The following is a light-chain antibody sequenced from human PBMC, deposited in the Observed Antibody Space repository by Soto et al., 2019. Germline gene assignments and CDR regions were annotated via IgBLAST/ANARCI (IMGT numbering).Light chain of an antibody. CDR2: WAS. CDR3: QQHYTTPRT. J-gene: IGKJ1*01. Sequence: DIVMTQSPDSLAVSLGERATIHCNSSQSILFTSDNKNYLAWYQQKSGQPPRLLIYWASTRESGVPDRFSGRGSGTDLSLTISSLEAEDVAVYYCQQHYTTPRTFGQGTKVDI. V-gene: IGKV4-1*01. CDR1: QSILFTSDNKNY.